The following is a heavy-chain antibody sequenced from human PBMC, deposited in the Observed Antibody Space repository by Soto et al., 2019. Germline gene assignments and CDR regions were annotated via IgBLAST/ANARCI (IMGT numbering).Heavy chain of an antibody. CDR2: IIPIFGTA. D-gene: IGHD3-22*01. CDR3: ARDRGPSSGYYPYWFDP. V-gene: IGHV1-69*12. Sequence: QVQLVQSGAEVKKPGSSVKVSCKASGGTFSSYAITWVRQAPGQGLEWMGGIIPIFGTANYAQKFQGRVPITADESTSTASMELSSLRSEDTAVYYCARDRGPSSGYYPYWFDPWGQGTLVTVSS. CDR1: GGTFSSYA. J-gene: IGHJ5*02.